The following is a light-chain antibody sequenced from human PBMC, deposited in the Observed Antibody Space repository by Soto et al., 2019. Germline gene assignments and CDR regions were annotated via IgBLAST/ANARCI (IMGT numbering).Light chain of an antibody. V-gene: IGLV2-14*01. CDR1: SSDVGGYNY. CDR2: EVS. CDR3: SSYTSSSTLGV. Sequence: QSVLTQPASVSGSPGQSITISCTGTSSDVGGYNYVSWYQQHPGKAPKLMIYEVSNRPSGVSNRFSGSKSGNTASRTISGRQAEDEADDYCSSYTSSSTLGVFGGGTKLTVL. J-gene: IGLJ2*01.